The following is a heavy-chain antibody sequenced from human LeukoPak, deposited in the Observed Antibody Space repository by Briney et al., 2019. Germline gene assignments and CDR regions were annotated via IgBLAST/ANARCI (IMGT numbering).Heavy chain of an antibody. CDR3: AKDKGSGWPTPEYYFDY. CDR1: GSTVSSNY. CDR2: IRYDGSNK. D-gene: IGHD6-19*01. Sequence: GGSLRLSCAASGSTVSSNYMSWVRQAPGKGLEWVAFIRYDGSNKYYADSVKGRFTISRDNSKNTLYLQMNSLRAEDTAVYYCAKDKGSGWPTPEYYFDYWGQGTLVTVSS. V-gene: IGHV3-30*02. J-gene: IGHJ4*02.